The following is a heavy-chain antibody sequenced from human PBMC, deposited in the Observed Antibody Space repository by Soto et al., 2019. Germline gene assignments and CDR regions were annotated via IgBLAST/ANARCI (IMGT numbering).Heavy chain of an antibody. D-gene: IGHD5-12*01. CDR2: ISAYNGNT. CDR1: GYTFTSYG. Sequence: QVQLVQSGAEVKKPGASVKVSCKASGYTFTSYGISWVRQAPGQGLERMGLISAYNGNTNYAQKLQGRVTMTTDTSTSTAYMELRSLRSDDTAVYYCARDNVDGYNYCDFDYWGQGTLVTVSS. CDR3: ARDNVDGYNYCDFDY. J-gene: IGHJ4*02. V-gene: IGHV1-18*01.